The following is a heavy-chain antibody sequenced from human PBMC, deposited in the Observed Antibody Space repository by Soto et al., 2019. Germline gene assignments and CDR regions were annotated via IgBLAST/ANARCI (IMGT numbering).Heavy chain of an antibody. CDR2: ISGSGGTT. Sequence: EVQLLESGGVLVQPGESLRLSCAASGFTFSNYAMSWVRQAPGKGLEWVSTISGSGGTTYYADSVKGRFTISRDNSKNTLYLHMKSLSADDTALYYCARDGSIKEVASGLYFWGQGTLVTVSS. D-gene: IGHD1-26*01. CDR1: GFTFSNYA. J-gene: IGHJ4*02. CDR3: ARDGSIKEVASGLYF. V-gene: IGHV3-23*01.